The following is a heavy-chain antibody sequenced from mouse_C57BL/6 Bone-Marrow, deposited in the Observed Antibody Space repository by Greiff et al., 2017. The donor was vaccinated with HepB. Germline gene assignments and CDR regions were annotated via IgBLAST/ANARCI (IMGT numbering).Heavy chain of an antibody. J-gene: IGHJ1*03. V-gene: IGHV5-15*01. CDR1: GFTFSDYG. CDR3: ARGSIRYFDV. D-gene: IGHD2-4*01. Sequence: EVQRVESGGGLVQPGGSLKLSCAASGFTFSDYGMAWVRQAPRKGPEWVAFISNLAYSIYYADTVTGRFTISRENAKNTLYLEMSSLRSEDTAMYYCARGSIRYFDVWGTGTTVTVSS. CDR2: ISNLAYSI.